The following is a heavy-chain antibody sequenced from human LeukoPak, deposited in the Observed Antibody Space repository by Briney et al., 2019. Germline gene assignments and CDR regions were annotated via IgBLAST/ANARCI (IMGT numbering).Heavy chain of an antibody. V-gene: IGHV3-48*01. Sequence: GGSLRLSCAASGFTFSSYSMNWVRQAPGKGLEWVSYISSSSSTIYYADSVKGRFTISRDNAKNSLYLQMNSLSAEDTAVYYCARVHYDFWSGYSHYYMDVWGKGTTVTVSS. J-gene: IGHJ6*03. CDR1: GFTFSSYS. D-gene: IGHD3-3*01. CDR2: ISSSSSTI. CDR3: ARVHYDFWSGYSHYYMDV.